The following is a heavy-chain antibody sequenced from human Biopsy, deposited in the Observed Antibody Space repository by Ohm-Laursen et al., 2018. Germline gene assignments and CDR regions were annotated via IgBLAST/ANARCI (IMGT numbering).Heavy chain of an antibody. J-gene: IGHJ4*02. Sequence: SLRLSCAASAFNLGDYAMHWVRQVPGKGLEWVSGIKWNSGEIDYADSVKGRFTISRDNAKNSLYLHMNSLRTEDSAFYYCARDTGTMVRGVLYQWGQGTQVTVSS. CDR1: AFNLGDYA. CDR3: ARDTGTMVRGVLYQ. CDR2: IKWNSGEI. V-gene: IGHV3-9*01. D-gene: IGHD3-10*01.